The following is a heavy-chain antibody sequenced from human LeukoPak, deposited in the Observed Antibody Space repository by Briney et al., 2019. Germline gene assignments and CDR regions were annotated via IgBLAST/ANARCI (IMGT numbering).Heavy chain of an antibody. J-gene: IGHJ4*02. CDR2: IKQDGSEK. CDR1: GFTFSSYW. V-gene: IGHV3-7*01. CDR3: ARYGSGKYSLFGY. D-gene: IGHD3-10*01. Sequence: GGSLRLSCAASGFTFSSYWMSWVRQAPGKGLEWEANIKQDGSEKYYVDSVKGRFTISRDNAKNSLYLQMNSLRAEDTAVYYCARYGSGKYSLFGYWGQGTLVTVSS.